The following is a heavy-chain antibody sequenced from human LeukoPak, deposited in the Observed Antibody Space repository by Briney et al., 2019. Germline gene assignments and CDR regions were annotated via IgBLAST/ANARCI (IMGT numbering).Heavy chain of an antibody. Sequence: NPSETLSLTCTVSGGSISSYYWSWIRPPPGKGLEWIGYIYYSGSTNYNPSLKSRVTISVDTSKNQFSLKLSSVTAADTAVYYCARVAYGDYYFDYWGQGTLVTVSS. D-gene: IGHD4-17*01. J-gene: IGHJ4*02. CDR1: GGSISSYY. CDR3: ARVAYGDYYFDY. V-gene: IGHV4-59*01. CDR2: IYYSGST.